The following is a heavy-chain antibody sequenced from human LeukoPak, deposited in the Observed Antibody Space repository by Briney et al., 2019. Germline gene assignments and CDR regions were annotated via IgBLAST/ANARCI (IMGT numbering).Heavy chain of an antibody. CDR1: GYTFISYY. CDR3: ARGIAVAGFYDAFDI. Sequence: EASVKVSCKPSGYTFISYYMYWVRQAPGQGLEWMGIINPSGGSTSYAQKFQGRVTMTRDTSTSTVYMELSSLRSEDTAVYYCARGIAVAGFYDAFDIWGQGTMVTVSS. J-gene: IGHJ3*02. V-gene: IGHV1-46*01. D-gene: IGHD6-19*01. CDR2: INPSGGST.